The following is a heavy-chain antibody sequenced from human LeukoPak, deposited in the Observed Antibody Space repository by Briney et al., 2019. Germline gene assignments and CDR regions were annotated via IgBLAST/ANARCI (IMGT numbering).Heavy chain of an antibody. Sequence: ASVKVSCKASGYTFTGYGISWGRQAPGQGLEWMGWISAYNGNTNYAQKLQGRVTMTTDTSTSTAYMELRSLRSDDTAVYYCARRISSRNYYDSSGYSDYWGQGTLVTVSS. CDR2: ISAYNGNT. J-gene: IGHJ4*02. D-gene: IGHD3-22*01. CDR3: ARRISSRNYYDSSGYSDY. CDR1: GYTFTGYG. V-gene: IGHV1-18*01.